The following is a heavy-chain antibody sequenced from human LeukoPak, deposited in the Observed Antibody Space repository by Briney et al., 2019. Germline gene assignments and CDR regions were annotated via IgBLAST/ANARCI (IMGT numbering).Heavy chain of an antibody. J-gene: IGHJ4*02. CDR1: GYTFTGYY. V-gene: IGHV1-2*04. CDR3: ARGRREWFGELSYYFDY. CDR2: INPNSGGT. D-gene: IGHD3-10*01. Sequence: ASVKVSCNASGYTFTGYYMHWVRQAPGQGLEWMGWINPNSGGTNYAQKFQGWVTMTRDTSISTAYMELSRLRSDDTAMYYCARGRREWFGELSYYFDYWGQGTLVTVSS.